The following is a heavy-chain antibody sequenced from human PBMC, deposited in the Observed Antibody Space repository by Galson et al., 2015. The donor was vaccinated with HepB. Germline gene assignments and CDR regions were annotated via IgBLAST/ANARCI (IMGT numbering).Heavy chain of an antibody. CDR3: ARILYYYDSSIFFGGNYFDH. V-gene: IGHV2-70*01. CDR2: INWDDEK. CDR1: GFSLSTSGMC. Sequence: PALVKPTQTLTLTCSFSGFSLSTSGMCVSWIRQPPGKALEWLALINWDDEKYYTTSLKTRLTISKDTSKNQVVLRMTNMDPVDTATYYCARILYYYDSSIFFGGNYFDHWGQGALVTVSS. J-gene: IGHJ4*02. D-gene: IGHD3-22*01.